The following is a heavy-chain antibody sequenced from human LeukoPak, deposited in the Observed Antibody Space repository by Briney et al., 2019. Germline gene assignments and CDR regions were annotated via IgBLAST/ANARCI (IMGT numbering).Heavy chain of an antibody. J-gene: IGHJ4*02. V-gene: IGHV3-7*01. CDR3: AKDQGDIIVVVPAAMQSGFDY. D-gene: IGHD2-2*01. Sequence: GGSLRLSCAASGFTFSSYWMSWVRQAPGKGLEWVANIKQDGSEKYYVDSVKGRFTISRDNAKNSLYLQMNSLRAEDTAVYYCAKDQGDIIVVVPAAMQSGFDYWGQGTLVTVSS. CDR1: GFTFSSYW. CDR2: IKQDGSEK.